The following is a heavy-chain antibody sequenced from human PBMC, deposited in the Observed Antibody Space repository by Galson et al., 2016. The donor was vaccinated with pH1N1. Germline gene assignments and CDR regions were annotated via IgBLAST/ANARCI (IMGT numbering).Heavy chain of an antibody. CDR3: EGGRAADY. CDR2: IDRTGIEK. D-gene: IGHD3-16*01. V-gene: IGHV3-7*01. J-gene: IGHJ4*02. CDR1: GFTFSSHW. Sequence: SLRLSCAASGFTFSSHWMTWVRQAPGKGLEWVANIDRTGIEKYYGDSVKGRFTISSDNSKNSLYLQMNSLRAEDTAVYYCEGGRAADYWGQGTLVTVSS.